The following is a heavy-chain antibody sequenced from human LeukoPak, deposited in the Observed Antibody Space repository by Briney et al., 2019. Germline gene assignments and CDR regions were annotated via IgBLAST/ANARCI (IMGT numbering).Heavy chain of an antibody. J-gene: IGHJ5*02. V-gene: IGHV3-30*02. D-gene: IGHD2-15*01. CDR3: AREAGTVVIGRFDP. CDR2: IQYDGIDI. CDR1: GIPFSGSG. Sequence: GESPRLSCAASGIPFSGSGMHWVRQPPGRGLEWVAFIQYDGIDIKYADSVKGRFSISRDNSKNTLYLQMNSLTTEDTAVYYCAREAGTVVIGRFDPWGQGTLVTVSS.